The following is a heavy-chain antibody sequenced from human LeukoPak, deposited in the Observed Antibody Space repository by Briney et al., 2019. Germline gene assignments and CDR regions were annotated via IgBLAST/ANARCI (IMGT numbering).Heavy chain of an antibody. CDR3: ARESLTWLQSRTSWFDP. D-gene: IGHD5-24*01. Sequence: PSETLSLTCTVSGGSISSSSYYWGWIRQPPGKGLEWIGSIYYSGSTYYNPSLKSRVTISVDTSKNQFSLRLSSVTAADTAVYYCARESLTWLQSRTSWFDPWGQGTLVTVSS. CDR1: GGSISSSSYY. V-gene: IGHV4-39*07. J-gene: IGHJ5*02. CDR2: IYYSGST.